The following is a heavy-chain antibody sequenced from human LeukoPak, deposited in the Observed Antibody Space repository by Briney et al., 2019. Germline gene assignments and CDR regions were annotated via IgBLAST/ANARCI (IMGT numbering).Heavy chain of an antibody. CDR1: GFTFDDYG. CDR2: INWSGGST. D-gene: IGHD2-2*01. V-gene: IGHV3-20*01. Sequence: AGGSLRLSCAASGFTFDDYGMSWVRQAPGKGLEWVSGINWSGGSTGYADSVKGRFTISRDNAKNSLYLQMNSLRAEDTALYHCARDSYSSTSCCSKQGFDPWGQGTLVTVPS. CDR3: ARDSYSSTSCCSKQGFDP. J-gene: IGHJ5*02.